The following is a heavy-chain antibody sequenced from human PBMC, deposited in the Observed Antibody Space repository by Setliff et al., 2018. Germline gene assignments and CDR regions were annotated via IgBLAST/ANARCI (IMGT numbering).Heavy chain of an antibody. CDR2: ISHRGSA. CDR1: GVYLDAYS. V-gene: IGHV4-34*01. D-gene: IGHD3-22*01. J-gene: IGHJ4*02. CDR3: ARVLSYYYDSSGYWSIDD. Sequence: SETLSLTCAVYGVYGVYLDAYSWSWIRQPPGQGLEWIGEISHRGSASYNPSLKSRVTISVDRSKNQFSLKLSSVTAADTAVYYCARVLSYYYDSSGYWSIDDWGQGTLVTVSS.